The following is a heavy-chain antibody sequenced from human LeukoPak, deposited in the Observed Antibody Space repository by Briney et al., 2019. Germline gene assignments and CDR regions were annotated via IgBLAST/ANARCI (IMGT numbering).Heavy chain of an antibody. CDR1: GFTFSTYA. V-gene: IGHV3-23*01. J-gene: IGHJ4*02. D-gene: IGHD3-22*01. Sequence: PGGSLRLSCAASGFTFSTYAMSWVRQAPGKGLEWVSAISGSGDRTYYADSVKGRFTTSRDNSKNTLYLQTNSLRAEDTAIYYCAKDLAYDSSDYHVIFDCWGQGTLVTVSS. CDR2: ISGSGDRT. CDR3: AKDLAYDSSDYHVIFDC.